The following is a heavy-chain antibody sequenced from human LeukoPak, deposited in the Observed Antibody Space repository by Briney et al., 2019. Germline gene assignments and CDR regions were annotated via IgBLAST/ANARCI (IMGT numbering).Heavy chain of an antibody. CDR1: GFTFSSYG. CDR3: TRGENIVLMVYAIDY. Sequence: GGSLRLSCAASGFTFSSYGMHWVRQAPGKGLEWVAFIRYDGSNKYYADSVRGRFTISRDNSKNTLYLRMNSLRAEDTAVYYCTRGENIVLMVYAIDYWGQGTLVTVSS. J-gene: IGHJ4*02. CDR2: IRYDGSNK. V-gene: IGHV3-30*02. D-gene: IGHD2-8*01.